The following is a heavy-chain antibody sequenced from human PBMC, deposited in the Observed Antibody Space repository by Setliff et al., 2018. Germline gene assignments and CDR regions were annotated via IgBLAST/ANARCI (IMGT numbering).Heavy chain of an antibody. Sequence: GESLKISCKGSGYSFTTYWIGWVRQMPGKGLEWMGIIYPGDSDTKYHPSFQGQVTISADKSISTAYLQWSSLKASDTAMYYCERHGAVAGTGAFDIWGQGTMVTVSS. V-gene: IGHV5-51*01. J-gene: IGHJ3*02. CDR3: ERHGAVAGTGAFDI. CDR1: GYSFTTYW. CDR2: IYPGDSDT. D-gene: IGHD6-19*01.